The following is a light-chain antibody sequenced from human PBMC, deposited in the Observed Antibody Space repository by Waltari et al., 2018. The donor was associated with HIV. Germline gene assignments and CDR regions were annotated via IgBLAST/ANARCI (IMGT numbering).Light chain of an antibody. V-gene: IGLV1-47*01. Sequence: QSVLTQPPSASGTPGQRVTISCSGSSSNIGTFYVYWYQQLPGTATKLLIYRNNQRPSGVPDRCSGSKSGTSASLAISGLRSEDEADYYCAAWDDSLSRPVFGGGTKLTVL. CDR1: SSNIGTFY. CDR2: RNN. J-gene: IGLJ3*02. CDR3: AAWDDSLSRPV.